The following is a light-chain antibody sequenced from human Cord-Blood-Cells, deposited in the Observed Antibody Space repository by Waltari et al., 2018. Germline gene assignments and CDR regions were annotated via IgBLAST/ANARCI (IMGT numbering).Light chain of an antibody. CDR3: QTWGTGIRV. Sequence: QLVLTQSPSASASLGASVKLTCTLSSGHSSYAIARHPQQPEKGPRYLLNLRGDGSNSKGDGIPDRFSGSSSGAERYLTSASLQSEDEADYYCQTWGTGIRVFGGGTKLTVL. J-gene: IGLJ3*02. CDR2: LRGDGSN. CDR1: SGHSSYA. V-gene: IGLV4-69*01.